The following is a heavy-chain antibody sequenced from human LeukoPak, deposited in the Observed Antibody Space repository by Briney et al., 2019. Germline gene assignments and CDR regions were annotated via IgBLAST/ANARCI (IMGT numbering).Heavy chain of an antibody. V-gene: IGHV4-34*01. D-gene: IGHD6-6*01. CDR2: INHSGST. Sequence: LRLSCAASGFTFSSYTMHWIRQPPGQGLEWIGEINHSGSTNYNPSLKSRVTISVDTSKNQFSLKLSSVTAADTAVYYCARGSSALGYWGQGTLVTVSS. J-gene: IGHJ4*02. CDR1: GFTFSSYT. CDR3: ARGSSALGY.